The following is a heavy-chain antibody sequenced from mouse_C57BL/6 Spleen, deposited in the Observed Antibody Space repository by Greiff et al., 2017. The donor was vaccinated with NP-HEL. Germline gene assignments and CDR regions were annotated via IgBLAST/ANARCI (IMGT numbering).Heavy chain of an antibody. V-gene: IGHV1-9*01. Sequence: LMEPGASVKLSCKATGYTFTGYWIEWVKQRPGHGLEWIGEILPGSGSTNYNEKFKGKATFTADTSSNTAYMQLSSLTTEDSAIYYCARRIYYYGSSYVGGYAMDYWGQGTSVTVSS. CDR1: GYTFTGYW. CDR2: ILPGSGST. J-gene: IGHJ4*01. D-gene: IGHD1-1*01. CDR3: ARRIYYYGSSYVGGYAMDY.